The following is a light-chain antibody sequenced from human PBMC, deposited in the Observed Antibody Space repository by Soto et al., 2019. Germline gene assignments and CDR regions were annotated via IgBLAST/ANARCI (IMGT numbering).Light chain of an antibody. J-gene: IGKJ1*01. CDR2: GAS. V-gene: IGKV3-15*01. Sequence: EIVMTQSPATLSVSPGERATLSCRASQSVSRNLAWYQQKPGQAPRLLIYGASTRATGIPGRFSSSGSWTEFTLTISSLQAEDFAAYYCQHYNNWPPWRVGQGTKVEFK. CDR1: QSVSRN. CDR3: QHYNNWPPWR.